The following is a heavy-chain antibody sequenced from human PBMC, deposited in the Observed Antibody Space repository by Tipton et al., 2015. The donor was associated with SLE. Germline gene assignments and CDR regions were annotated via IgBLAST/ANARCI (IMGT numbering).Heavy chain of an antibody. V-gene: IGHV4-39*07. CDR3: ARDKLSGWYPRYFDL. J-gene: IGHJ2*01. Sequence: TLSLTCTASGGSISSSSYYWGWIRQPPGKGLEWIGSIYYSGSTYYNPSLKSRVTISVDTSKNQFSLKLSSVTAADTAVYYCARDKLSGWYPRYFDLWGRGTLVTVSS. CDR2: IYYSGST. CDR1: GGSISSSSYY. D-gene: IGHD6-19*01.